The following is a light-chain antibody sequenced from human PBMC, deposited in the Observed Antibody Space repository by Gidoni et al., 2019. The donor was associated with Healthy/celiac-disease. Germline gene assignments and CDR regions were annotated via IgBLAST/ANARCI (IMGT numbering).Light chain of an antibody. J-gene: IGKJ2*04. CDR3: QQSYSTPMCS. CDR2: AAF. V-gene: IGKV1-39*01. CDR1: QGISSY. Sequence: DIQMTQSPSSLSASVGDRVTITCRASQGISSYLNWYQQKPGKAPKLLIYAAFSLQSGVPSRFSRSGSGTDFTLNISSLQPEDFATYYCQQSYSTPMCSFGQGTKLEIK.